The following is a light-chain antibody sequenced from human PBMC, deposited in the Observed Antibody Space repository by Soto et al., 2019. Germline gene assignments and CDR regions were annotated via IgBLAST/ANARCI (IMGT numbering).Light chain of an antibody. V-gene: IGKV3-20*01. CDR2: GAS. Sequence: EIVLTQSPGTLSLSPGERATLSCRASQRVSSSYLAWYQQKPGQAPRLLIYGASTRATGIPDRFSGSGSGTDFTLTISRLEPEDFAVYFCQRYGSSPPFTFGQGTKVELK. CDR3: QRYGSSPPFT. CDR1: QRVSSSY. J-gene: IGKJ2*01.